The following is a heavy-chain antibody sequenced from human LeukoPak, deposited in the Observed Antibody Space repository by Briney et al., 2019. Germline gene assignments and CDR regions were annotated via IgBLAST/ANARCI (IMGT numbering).Heavy chain of an antibody. CDR1: GYTLTELS. J-gene: IGHJ4*02. CDR2: INPSGGST. Sequence: ASVKVSCKVSGYTLTELSMHWVRQAPGQGLEWMGIINPSGGSTSYAQKFQGRVTMTRDTSTSTVYMELSSLRSEDTAVYYCARAPFDYWGQGTLVTVSS. V-gene: IGHV1-46*01. CDR3: ARAPFDY.